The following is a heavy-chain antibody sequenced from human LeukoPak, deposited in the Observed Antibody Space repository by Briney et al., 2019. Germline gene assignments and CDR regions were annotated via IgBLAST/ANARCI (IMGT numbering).Heavy chain of an antibody. CDR2: ISGSGGST. CDR1: GFTFSSYA. V-gene: IGHV3-23*01. CDR3: ARLSYGVPPAPFDY. D-gene: IGHD4-17*01. J-gene: IGHJ4*02. Sequence: GGSLRLSCAASGFTFSSYAMSWVRQAPGKGLKWVSVISGSGGSTYYADSVKGRFTISRDNSKNTLYLQMNSLRAEDTAVYYCARLSYGVPPAPFDYWGQGTLVTVSS.